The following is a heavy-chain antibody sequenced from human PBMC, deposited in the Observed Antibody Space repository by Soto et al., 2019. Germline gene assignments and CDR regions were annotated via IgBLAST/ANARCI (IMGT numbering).Heavy chain of an antibody. Sequence: EVQLLESGGGLVQPGESLRLSCAASGFNFRSFAMNWVRQAPGKGLEWVSTISGGAATTYADSVKGRLTISRDNSNNTVSLQMNSETAEDTAVYYCAKGSHIAARPFFFDSWGRGTLVTVSS. CDR1: GFNFRSFA. CDR2: ISGGAAT. CDR3: AKGSHIAARPFFFDS. D-gene: IGHD6-6*01. V-gene: IGHV3-23*01. J-gene: IGHJ4*02.